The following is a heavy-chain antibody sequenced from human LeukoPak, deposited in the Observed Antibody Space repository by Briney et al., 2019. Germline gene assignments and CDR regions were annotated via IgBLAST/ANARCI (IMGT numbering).Heavy chain of an antibody. J-gene: IGHJ6*03. CDR2: IYTSGST. CDR3: ARDVGYVGYDSSGYAYYYYYMDV. Sequence: PSETLSLTCTVSGGSISSYYWSWIRQPAGKGLEWIGRIYTSGSTNYNPSLKSRVTMSVDTSKNQFSLKLSSVTAADTAVYYCARDVGYVGYDSSGYAYYYYYMDVWGKGTTVTVSS. D-gene: IGHD3-22*01. CDR1: GGSISSYY. V-gene: IGHV4-4*07.